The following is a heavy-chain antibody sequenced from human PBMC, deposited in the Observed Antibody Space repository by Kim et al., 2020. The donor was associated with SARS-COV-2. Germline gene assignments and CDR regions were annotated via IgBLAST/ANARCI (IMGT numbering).Heavy chain of an antibody. V-gene: IGHV1-69*01. CDR3: ARLSVDPLFGAFDI. Sequence: AQKFTGKVTITADESAITAYMVLSSLRSEDTAVYYCARLSVDPLFGAFDIWGQGTMVTVSS. J-gene: IGHJ3*02. D-gene: IGHD6-19*01.